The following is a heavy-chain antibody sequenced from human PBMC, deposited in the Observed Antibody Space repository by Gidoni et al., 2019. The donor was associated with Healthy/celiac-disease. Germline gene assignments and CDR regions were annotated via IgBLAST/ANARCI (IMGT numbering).Heavy chain of an antibody. J-gene: IGHJ6*02. V-gene: IGHV5-51*01. CDR3: ARHWAYCSSTSCLYYYGMDV. CDR2: IYPGDSDT. Sequence: VQLVQSGAEVKKPGESLRISCKGSGYSFTRYCIGWVRQMPGKGLEWMGIIYPGDSDTRYSPSCQGQVTISADKSISTAYLQWSSLKASDTAMYYCARHWAYCSSTSCLYYYGMDVWGQGTTVTVSS. D-gene: IGHD2-2*01. CDR1: GYSFTRYC.